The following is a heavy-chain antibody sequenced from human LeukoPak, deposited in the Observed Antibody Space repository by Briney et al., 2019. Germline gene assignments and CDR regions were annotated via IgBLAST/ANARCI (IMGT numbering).Heavy chain of an antibody. V-gene: IGHV1-2*02. CDR3: ARAYGPEGYYYCYGMDV. Sequence: ASVKVSCKASGYTFTGYYMHWVRQAPGQGLEWMGWINPNSGGTNYAQKFQGRVTMTRDTSISTAYMELSRLRSDDTAVYYCARAYGPEGYYYCYGMDVWGQGTTVTVSS. D-gene: IGHD3-10*01. CDR1: GYTFTGYY. J-gene: IGHJ6*02. CDR2: INPNSGGT.